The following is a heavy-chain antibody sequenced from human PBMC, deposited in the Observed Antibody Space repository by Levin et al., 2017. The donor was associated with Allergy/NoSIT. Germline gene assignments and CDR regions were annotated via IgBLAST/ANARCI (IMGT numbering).Heavy chain of an antibody. Sequence: MTSETLSLTCTVSGGSVSSGSYYWSWIRQPPGKGLEWIGYIYYSGSTNYNPSLKSRVTISVDTSKNQFSLKLSSVTAADTAVYYCARRYYDSSGYQRTRSVFDIWGQGTMVTVSS. V-gene: IGHV4-61*01. J-gene: IGHJ3*02. CDR2: IYYSGST. D-gene: IGHD3-22*01. CDR3: ARRYYDSSGYQRTRSVFDI. CDR1: GGSVSSGSYY.